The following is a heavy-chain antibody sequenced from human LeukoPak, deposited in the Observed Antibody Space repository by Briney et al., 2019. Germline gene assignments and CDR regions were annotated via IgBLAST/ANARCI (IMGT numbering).Heavy chain of an antibody. Sequence: GGSLRLSCAASGFTFSSYVMNWVRQAPGKGLEWVSTISGSDGNTYYADSVKGRFTISRDNSKNTLYLQMNSLRAEDTAVYYCAKTPFVSSSWTGYFDYWGQGTLVTVSS. D-gene: IGHD6-13*01. V-gene: IGHV3-23*01. J-gene: IGHJ4*02. CDR3: AKTPFVSSSWTGYFDY. CDR1: GFTFSSYV. CDR2: ISGSDGNT.